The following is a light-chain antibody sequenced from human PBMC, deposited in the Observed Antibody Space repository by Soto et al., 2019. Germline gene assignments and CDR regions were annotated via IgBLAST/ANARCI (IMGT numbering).Light chain of an antibody. CDR1: QSVGSN. J-gene: IGKJ3*01. Sequence: EIVMTQSPATLSVSPGERTTLSCRASQSVGSNLAWYQQKPGQAPRLLIYGASTRATGIPAGFSGSGSGTEFTLTISSLQYEDFAVYYCQQYNNWPQTFGPGTKVEIK. V-gene: IGKV3-15*01. CDR3: QQYNNWPQT. CDR2: GAS.